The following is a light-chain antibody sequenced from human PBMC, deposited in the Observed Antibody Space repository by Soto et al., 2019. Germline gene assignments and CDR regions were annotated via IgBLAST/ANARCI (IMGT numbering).Light chain of an antibody. CDR1: QTITYW. J-gene: IGKJ3*01. Sequence: DIQMTQSPSTLSASVGDRVTITCRASQTITYWLAWYQHKPGKAPEVLISEASNLESAFPSRFSGSGSGTEFTLTISSLHPDDFATYYCLQYSSYPLTFGPGTKVDV. CDR2: EAS. V-gene: IGKV1-5*01. CDR3: LQYSSYPLT.